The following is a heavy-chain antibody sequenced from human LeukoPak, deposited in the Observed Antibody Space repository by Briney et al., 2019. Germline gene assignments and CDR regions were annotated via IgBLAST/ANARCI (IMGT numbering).Heavy chain of an antibody. CDR2: INPNSGGT. CDR3: ARDQVAARPEGWFDP. V-gene: IGHV1-2*02. CDR1: GYTFTGYY. J-gene: IGHJ5*02. D-gene: IGHD6-6*01. Sequence: ASVTVSCKASGYTFTGYYMHWVRQAPGQGLEWMGWINPNSGGTNYAQKFQGRVTMTRDTSISTAYMELSRLRSDDTAVYYCARDQVAARPEGWFDPWGQGTLVTVSS.